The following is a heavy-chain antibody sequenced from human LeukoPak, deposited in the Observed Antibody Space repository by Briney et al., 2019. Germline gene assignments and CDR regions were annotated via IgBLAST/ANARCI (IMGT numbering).Heavy chain of an antibody. D-gene: IGHD2/OR15-2a*01. V-gene: IGHV1-18*01. CDR3: ARVKYSERGWVLLFLFLDY. Sequence: GASVKVSCKASGYTFTSYGISWVRQAPGQGLEWMGWISAYNGNTNYAQKLQGRVTMTTDTSTSTAYMELRSLRSDDTAVYYCARVKYSERGWVLLFLFLDYGGQEPRVPVP. CDR1: GYTFTSYG. J-gene: IGHJ4*02. CDR2: ISAYNGNT.